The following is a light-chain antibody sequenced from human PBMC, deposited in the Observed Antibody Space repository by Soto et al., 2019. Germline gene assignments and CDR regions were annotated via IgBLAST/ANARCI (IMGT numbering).Light chain of an antibody. CDR2: DAS. CDR3: QQYNSFWT. V-gene: IGKV1-5*01. Sequence: DIQMTQSPSTLSASVGARVTITCRASQSISSWLAWYQQKPGKAPKLLIYDASYLERGVPSRFSGSGSGTEFTLTISSLQPDDLATYYCQQYNSFWTFGQGTKV. CDR1: QSISSW. J-gene: IGKJ1*01.